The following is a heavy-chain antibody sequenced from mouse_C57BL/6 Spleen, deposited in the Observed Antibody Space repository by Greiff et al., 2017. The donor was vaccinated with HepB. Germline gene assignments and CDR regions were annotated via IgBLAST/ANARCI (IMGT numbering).Heavy chain of an antibody. Sequence: VQLQQSGAELVRPGASVKLSCTASGFNIKDDYMHWVKQRPEQGLEWIGRIDPEDGDTEYAPKFQGKATMTADTSSNTAYLQLSSLTSEDTAVYYCTHTTVVADYFDYWGQGTTLTVSS. J-gene: IGHJ2*01. CDR2: IDPEDGDT. V-gene: IGHV14-1*01. D-gene: IGHD1-1*01. CDR3: THTTVVADYFDY. CDR1: GFNIKDDY.